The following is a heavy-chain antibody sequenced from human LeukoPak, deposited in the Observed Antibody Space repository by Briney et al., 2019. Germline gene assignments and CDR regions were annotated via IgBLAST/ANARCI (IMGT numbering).Heavy chain of an antibody. D-gene: IGHD6-13*01. V-gene: IGHV1-8*01. CDR1: GYTFTSYD. CDR2: MNPNSGNT. CDR3: ARGDYSRSWSVYYYYYYGMDV. Sequence: ASVKVSCKASGYTFTSYDINWVRQATGQGLEWMGWMNPNSGNTGYAQKFQGRVTMTRNTSISTAYMELSGLRSEDTAVYYCARGDYSRSWSVYYYYYYGMDVWGQGTTVTVSS. J-gene: IGHJ6*02.